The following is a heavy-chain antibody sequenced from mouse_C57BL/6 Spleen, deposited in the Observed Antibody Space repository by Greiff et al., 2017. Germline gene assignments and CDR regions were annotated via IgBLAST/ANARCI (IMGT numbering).Heavy chain of an antibody. CDR1: GFTFSDYG. V-gene: IGHV5-17*01. CDR3: ARPYGLYYYSWDY. J-gene: IGHJ4*01. Sequence: EVQLQESGGGLVKPGGSLKLSCAASGFTFSDYGMHWVRQAPEKGLEWVAYISSGSSTIYYADTVKGRFTISRDHAKNTLFLQMTRLKSEDTAMYYCARPYGLYYYSWDYWGQGTLVTVSA. D-gene: IGHD2-10*02. CDR2: ISSGSSTI.